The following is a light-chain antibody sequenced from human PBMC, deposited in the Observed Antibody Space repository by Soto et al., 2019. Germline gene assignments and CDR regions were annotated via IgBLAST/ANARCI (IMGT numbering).Light chain of an antibody. CDR3: QQYEN. Sequence: DIHVTQSPSTLSASVGDRITITCRASHFISSLLAWYQQKPGKAPKLLSYEASTLQSGDPSRFSGSGSGTEFTLTISSLQPDDVATYYCQQYENFGQGTKVEI. V-gene: IGKV1-5*03. CDR1: HFISSL. J-gene: IGKJ1*01. CDR2: EAS.